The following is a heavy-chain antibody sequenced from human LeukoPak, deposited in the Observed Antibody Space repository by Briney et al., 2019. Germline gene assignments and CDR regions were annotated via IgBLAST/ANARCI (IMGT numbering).Heavy chain of an antibody. Sequence: ASVKVSCKVSGYTLTELSMHWVRQAPGKGLEWMGGFDPEDGETIYAQKFQGRVTMTEDTSTDTAYMELSSLRSEDTAVYYRATDPVPFTRSWYHMGAFDIWGQGTMVTVSS. J-gene: IGHJ3*02. CDR1: GYTLTELS. V-gene: IGHV1-24*01. CDR2: FDPEDGET. D-gene: IGHD6-13*01. CDR3: ATDPVPFTRSWYHMGAFDI.